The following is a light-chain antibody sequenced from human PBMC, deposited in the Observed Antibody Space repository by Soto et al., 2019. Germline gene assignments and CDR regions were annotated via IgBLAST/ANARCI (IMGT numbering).Light chain of an antibody. V-gene: IGKV1-39*01. CDR2: AAS. CDR1: QSISSY. Sequence: DIQMNQSPSSLSASVGERVTITCRASQSISSYLNWYQQKPGKAPKRLIYAASSLQSGVPSMFSGSGSGTDFTLTISSLQPEDFATYYCQQSYSTPITFGQGTRLEIK. CDR3: QQSYSTPIT. J-gene: IGKJ5*01.